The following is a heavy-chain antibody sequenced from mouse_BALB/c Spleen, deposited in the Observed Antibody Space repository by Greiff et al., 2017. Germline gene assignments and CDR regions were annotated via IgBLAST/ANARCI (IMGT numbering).Heavy chain of an antibody. CDR2: ISSGSSTI. CDR3: ARANWDWFAY. CDR1: GFTFSSFG. J-gene: IGHJ3*01. Sequence: EVKLVESGGGLVQPGGSRKLSCAASGFTFSSFGMHWVAYISSGSSTIYYADTVKGRFTISRDNPKNTLFLQMTSLRSEDTAMYYCARANWDWFAYWGQGTLVTVSA. V-gene: IGHV5-17*02. D-gene: IGHD4-1*01.